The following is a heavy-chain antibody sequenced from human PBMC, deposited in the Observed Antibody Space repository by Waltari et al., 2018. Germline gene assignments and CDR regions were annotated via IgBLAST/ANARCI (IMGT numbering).Heavy chain of an antibody. CDR3: AFWLGEPYSENALDT. J-gene: IGHJ3*02. D-gene: IGHD3-10*01. CDR1: GFTFNYYA. V-gene: IGHV3-30*03. Sequence: QVQLVESGGGVVQPGESLRLSCAASGFTFNYYAMHWVGQAPGKGLEWVSVISYDGSDEYYADSMKGRFTISRDNSKNTLYLQMSSLRREDTAVYYCAFWLGEPYSENALDTWGQGTMVTVSS. CDR2: ISYDGSDE.